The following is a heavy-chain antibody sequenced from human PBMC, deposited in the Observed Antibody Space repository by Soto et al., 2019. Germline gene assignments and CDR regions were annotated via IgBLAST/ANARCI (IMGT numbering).Heavy chain of an antibody. D-gene: IGHD3-10*01. Sequence: QLQLQESGPGLVQPSETLSLTCTVSGDSISTNNYYWGWIRQSPGKGLVCIGSIYYSGSTYYNPSLKNRVTISLDTSMNQFSLRVSSVTAADTAVYYCARPRALGIYGIFAYWGQGSLVTVSS. V-gene: IGHV4-39*01. CDR1: GDSISTNNYY. CDR2: IYYSGST. J-gene: IGHJ4*02. CDR3: ARPRALGIYGIFAY.